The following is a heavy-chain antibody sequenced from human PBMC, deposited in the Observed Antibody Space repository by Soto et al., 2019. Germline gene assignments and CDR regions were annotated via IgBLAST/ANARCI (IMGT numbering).Heavy chain of an antibody. CDR2: ISNSGST. CDR3: AREWGDCGDGSCCLPFFDY. Sequence: PSETLSLTCTVSGDSINSDYYYWSWIRQPPGKGLEWIGYISNSGSTYYSPSLKSRVTISIDTSKNQFSLKLNSVTAADTAVYFCAREWGDCGDGSCCLPFFDYWGQGTLVTVSS. D-gene: IGHD2-15*01. J-gene: IGHJ4*02. CDR1: GDSINSDYYY. V-gene: IGHV4-30-4*01.